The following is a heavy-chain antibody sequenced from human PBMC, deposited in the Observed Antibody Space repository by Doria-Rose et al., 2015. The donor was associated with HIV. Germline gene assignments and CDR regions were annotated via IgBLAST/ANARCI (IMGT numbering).Heavy chain of an antibody. CDR1: GVSLSSPGMG. J-gene: IGHJ4*02. CDR3: ARIKSSRWYHKYYFDF. V-gene: IGHV2-26*01. D-gene: IGHD6-13*01. Sequence: ESGPVLVKPTETLTLTCTVSGVSLSSPGMGVSWIRQPPGKALEWLANIFSDDERSYKTSLKSRLTISRGTSKSQVVLTMTDMDPVDTATYYCARIKSSRWYHKYYFDFWGLGTPVIVSA. CDR2: IFSDDER.